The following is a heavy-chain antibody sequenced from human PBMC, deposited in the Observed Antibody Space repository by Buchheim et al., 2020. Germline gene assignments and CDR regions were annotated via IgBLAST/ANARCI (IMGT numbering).Heavy chain of an antibody. CDR2: IGVGGDT. J-gene: IGHJ6*02. D-gene: IGHD1-7*01. CDR1: GFTFSNYE. Sequence: EVQLVESGGGLVEPGGSLRLSCAASGFTFSNYEMHWVRQVIGKGLEWVSTIGVGGDTYYPGSVKGRFTISRENAKNSLYPQMNSLRAGDTAVYYCSRGAGELELRTMDVWGQGTT. V-gene: IGHV3-13*04. CDR3: SRGAGELELRTMDV.